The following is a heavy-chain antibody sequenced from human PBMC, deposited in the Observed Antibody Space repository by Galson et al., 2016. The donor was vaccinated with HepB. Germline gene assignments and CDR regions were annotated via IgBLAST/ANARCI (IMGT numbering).Heavy chain of an antibody. D-gene: IGHD2/OR15-2a*01. CDR3: ARNPEVNIILQH. J-gene: IGHJ1*01. CDR2: ISSNRVTT. V-gene: IGHV3-64*02. CDR1: GFTFSSYA. Sequence: SLRLSCAASGFTFSSYAVRWVRQAPGQGLEYVSAISSNRVTTYFADSVKGRFTISRDNAKNALYLQMNSMRDEDMAVYYCARNPEVNIILQHWGQGTLVTVSS.